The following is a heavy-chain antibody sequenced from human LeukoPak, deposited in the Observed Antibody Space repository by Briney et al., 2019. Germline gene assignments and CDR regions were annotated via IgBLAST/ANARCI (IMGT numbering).Heavy chain of an antibody. J-gene: IGHJ5*02. Sequence: PSETLSLTCTVSGYTVETGYYWAWLRQPPGKGLEWIGSIYRSATTYYNPSLKSRVLISMDMSKNEVSLSLTSATAADTAVYYCAREWATYHNWYDPWGQGTLVIVSS. CDR2: IYRSATT. CDR1: GYTVETGYY. CDR3: AREWATYHNWYDP. D-gene: IGHD1-26*01. V-gene: IGHV4-38-2*02.